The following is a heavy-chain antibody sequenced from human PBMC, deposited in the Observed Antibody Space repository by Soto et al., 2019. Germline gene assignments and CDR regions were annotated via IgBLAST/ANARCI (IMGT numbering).Heavy chain of an antibody. CDR1: GFTFSSYG. CDR2: IWYDGSNK. D-gene: IGHD6-25*01. CDR3: ARDSDAVDY. Sequence: QVQWVESGVGVVQPGRSLRLSCAASGFTFSSYGMHVVRQAQGKGLEWVSVIWYDGSNKYYADSVKGRFTISRDNSKNTLYLQMNSPRAEDTAVYYWARDSDAVDYWGQGTLVIVSS. V-gene: IGHV3-33*01. J-gene: IGHJ4*02.